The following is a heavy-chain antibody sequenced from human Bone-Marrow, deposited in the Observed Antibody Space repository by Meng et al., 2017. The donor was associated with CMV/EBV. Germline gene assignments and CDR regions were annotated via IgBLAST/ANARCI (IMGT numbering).Heavy chain of an antibody. CDR3: ARHAYSTSSPYYYYGLDV. V-gene: IGHV4-59*08. J-gene: IGHJ6*02. CDR1: GGSISSYY. Sequence: SETLSLTCTVSGGSISSYYWSWIRQPPGKGLEWIGYIYYSGSTNYNPSLKSRVTISVDTSKNQFSLKLSSVTAADTAIYYCARHAYSTSSPYYYYGLDVWGQGTTVTVSS. CDR2: IYYSGST. D-gene: IGHD6-6*01.